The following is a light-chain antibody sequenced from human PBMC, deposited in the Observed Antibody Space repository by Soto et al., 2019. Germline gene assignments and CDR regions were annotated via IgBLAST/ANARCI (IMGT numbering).Light chain of an antibody. J-gene: IGLJ2*01. CDR2: EVT. V-gene: IGLV2-14*01. Sequence: QSALTQAASVSGSPGQSITISCTGTSSDVGGYGFVSWYQQHPGKPPKLIIYEVTHRPSGVSNRFSGSKSGNTASLTISGLQAEDEADYFCSSYTTNSTLVVFGGGTQLTVL. CDR1: SSDVGGYGF. CDR3: SSYTTNSTLVV.